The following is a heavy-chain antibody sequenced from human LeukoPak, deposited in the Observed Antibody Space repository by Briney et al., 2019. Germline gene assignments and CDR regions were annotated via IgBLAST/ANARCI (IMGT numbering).Heavy chain of an antibody. CDR3: VRVRHGDSFDF. V-gene: IGHV3-72*01. Sequence: GGSLRLSCEASGFTFSGHYMDWVRRAPGKGLEWVGRIRNAANGYTTDYATSVKGRFIISRDDSRNSLYLQMSSLKTEDTALYHCVRVRHGDSFDFWGQGTLVTVSS. J-gene: IGHJ4*02. CDR1: GFTFSGHY. D-gene: IGHD4-17*01. CDR2: IRNAANGYTT.